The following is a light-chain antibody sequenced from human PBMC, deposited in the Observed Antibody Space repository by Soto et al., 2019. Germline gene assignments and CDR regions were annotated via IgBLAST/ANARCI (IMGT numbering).Light chain of an antibody. V-gene: IGKV3-20*01. J-gene: IGKJ2*02. CDR2: GAS. CDR1: QSVTSSY. CDR3: QQYGGSPCT. Sequence: EIVLTQSPGTLSLSPGERATLSCRASQSVTSSYLAWYQQKPGQAPRLLIYGASSRATGIPDRFGGSGSATVFTLAISRLEPEDVAVYYCQQYGGSPCTFGQGTKLEIK.